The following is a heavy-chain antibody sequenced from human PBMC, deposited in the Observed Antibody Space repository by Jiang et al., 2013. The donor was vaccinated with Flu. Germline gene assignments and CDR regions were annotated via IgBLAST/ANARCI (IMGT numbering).Heavy chain of an antibody. V-gene: IGHV1-69*04. CDR2: IIPILGIA. D-gene: IGHD3-22*01. CDR3: ARDPWVYYYDSSDGMDV. J-gene: IGHJ6*02. Sequence: GTFSSYTISWVRQAPGQGLEWMGRIIPILGIANYAQKFQGRVTITADKSTSTAYMELSSLRSEDTAVYYCARDPWVYYYDSSDGMDVWGQGTTVTVSS. CDR1: GTFSSYT.